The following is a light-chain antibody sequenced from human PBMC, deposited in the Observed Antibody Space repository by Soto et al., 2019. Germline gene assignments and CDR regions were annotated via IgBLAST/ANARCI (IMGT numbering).Light chain of an antibody. V-gene: IGKV3-20*01. CDR2: GAS. CDR3: QQYGSSGT. J-gene: IGKJ1*01. Sequence: EIVLTPSPSTLSLSPGERPTLSGMASQSVSDNYLAWYQQKPGQAPRLLIYGASNRATGIPDRFSGSGSGTDFTLTISRLEPDDFAVYYCQQYGSSGTFGQGTNVDTK. CDR1: QSVSDNY.